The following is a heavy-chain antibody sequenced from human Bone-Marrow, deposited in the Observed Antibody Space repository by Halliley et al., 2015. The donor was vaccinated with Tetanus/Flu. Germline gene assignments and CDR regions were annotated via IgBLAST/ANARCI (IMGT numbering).Heavy chain of an antibody. CDR3: ARQSLASCGWYGFDY. CDR2: VSSDGGST. CDR1: GFTFSTYD. D-gene: IGHD6-13*01. Sequence: SLRLSCAASGFTFSTYDKNWVRQASGKGLEYVSGVSSDGGSTYYGNSVKGRFSISRDNSKNMLYLQMGSLRGEDTAVYYCARQSLASCGWYGFDYWGHGTLVTVSA. J-gene: IGHJ4*01. V-gene: IGHV3-64*01.